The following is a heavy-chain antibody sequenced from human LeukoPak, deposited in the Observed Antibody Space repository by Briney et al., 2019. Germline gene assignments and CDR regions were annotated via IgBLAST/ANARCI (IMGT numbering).Heavy chain of an antibody. Sequence: GGSLRLSCAASGFTFSSNSMSWVRQAPGKGLEWVSVIYSGGSTYYADSVKGRFTISRDNSKNTLYLQMNSLRAEDTAVYYCARESVVAATLDAFDIWGQGTMVTVSS. J-gene: IGHJ3*02. CDR2: IYSGGST. V-gene: IGHV3-53*01. D-gene: IGHD2-15*01. CDR1: GFTFSSNS. CDR3: ARESVVAATLDAFDI.